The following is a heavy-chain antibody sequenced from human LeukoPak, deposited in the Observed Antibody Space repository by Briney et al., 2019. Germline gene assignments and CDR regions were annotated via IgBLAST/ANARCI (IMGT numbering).Heavy chain of an antibody. D-gene: IGHD6-13*01. Sequence: PSETLSLTCNVSGVSISTNYWSWIRQPLGKGLEWIGRIHTSGITNYNPSLKSRVTMSLDTSKNQFSLNLSSVTAADTAVYYCAREDYSSRGLDYWGQGTLVTFSS. CDR2: IHTSGIT. V-gene: IGHV4-4*07. J-gene: IGHJ4*02. CDR3: AREDYSSRGLDY. CDR1: GVSISTNY.